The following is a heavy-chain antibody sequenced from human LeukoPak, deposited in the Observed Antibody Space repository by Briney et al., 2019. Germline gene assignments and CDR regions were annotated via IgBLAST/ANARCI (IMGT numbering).Heavy chain of an antibody. CDR3: ARVGYGGNPYYFDY. J-gene: IGHJ4*02. CDR2: ISYDGSNK. V-gene: IGHV3-30*01. D-gene: IGHD4-23*01. Sequence: GGSLRLSCAASGFTFSSYAMHWVRQAPGKGLEWVAVISYDGSNKYYADSVKGRFTISRDNCKNTLYLQMNSLRAEDTAVYYCARVGYGGNPYYFDYWGQGTLVTVSS. CDR1: GFTFSSYA.